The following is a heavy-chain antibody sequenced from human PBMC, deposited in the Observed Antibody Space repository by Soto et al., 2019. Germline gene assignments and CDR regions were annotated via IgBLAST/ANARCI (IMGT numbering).Heavy chain of an antibody. Sequence: QVQLVESGGGVVQPGRSLRLSCAASGFTFSSYGMHWVHQPPGKGLEWVAIISFDGSNEYYADSVKGRFTISRDNSKNTLYLQMNSLRTEDTAVYFCAKNRRQLWLREGLDYWGQGTLVTVSS. CDR3: AKNRRQLWLREGLDY. CDR2: ISFDGSNE. V-gene: IGHV3-30*18. D-gene: IGHD5-18*01. CDR1: GFTFSSYG. J-gene: IGHJ4*02.